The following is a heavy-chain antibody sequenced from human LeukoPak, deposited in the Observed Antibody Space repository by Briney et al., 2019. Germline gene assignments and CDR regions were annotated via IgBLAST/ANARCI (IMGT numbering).Heavy chain of an antibody. CDR1: GFTFSSYA. J-gene: IGHJ4*02. Sequence: GGSLRLSCVASGFTFSSYAMSWVRQAPGKGLECVSIISGSGGSTYYADSVKGRFTISRDNSKDTLYLQMNSLRAEDTAVYYCAKSSYFDYWGQGTLVTVSS. V-gene: IGHV3-23*01. CDR3: AKSSYFDY. CDR2: ISGSGGST.